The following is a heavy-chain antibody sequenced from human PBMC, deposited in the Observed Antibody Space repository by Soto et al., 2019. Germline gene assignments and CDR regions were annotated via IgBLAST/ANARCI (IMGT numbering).Heavy chain of an antibody. CDR1: GFTFSGSW. Sequence: EVQLVASGGGLVQPGGSLRLSCAASGFTFSGSWMHWVRQAPGTGLVWVSRINGDGSGTSYADFVKGRFTISRDDAKNTLFLQMNGLRAEDTAVYYCARGIFGSGTANDYWGQGTLVTFSS. CDR2: INGDGSGT. D-gene: IGHD3-10*01. V-gene: IGHV3-74*01. CDR3: ARGIFGSGTANDY. J-gene: IGHJ4*02.